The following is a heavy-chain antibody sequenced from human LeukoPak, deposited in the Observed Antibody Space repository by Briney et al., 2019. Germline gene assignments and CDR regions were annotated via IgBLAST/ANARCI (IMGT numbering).Heavy chain of an antibody. D-gene: IGHD6-13*01. J-gene: IGHJ4*02. CDR3: ARRIYSSTYYYIDY. V-gene: IGHV4-39*01. Sequence: PSETLSLTCAVSGGSISSSTYYWGWIRQPPGKGLEWVGSIYSSGSTYYNPSLKSRVTISVDTSKNQFSLKLSSVTATDTAVYYCARRIYSSTYYYIDYWGQGTLVTVSS. CDR1: GGSISSSTYY. CDR2: IYSSGST.